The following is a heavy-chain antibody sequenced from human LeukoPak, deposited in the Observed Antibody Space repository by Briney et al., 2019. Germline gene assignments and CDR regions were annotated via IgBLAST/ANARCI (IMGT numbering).Heavy chain of an antibody. CDR2: IYTSGST. V-gene: IGHV4-61*02. CDR3: ARARDGYNYEDYFDY. D-gene: IGHD5-24*01. Sequence: SETLSLTCTVSGGSISSGSYYWSWIRQPAGKGLEWIGRIYTSGSTNYNPSLKSQVTISVDTSKNQFSLKLSSVTAADTAVYYCARARDGYNYEDYFDYWGQGTLVTVSS. CDR1: GGSISSGSYY. J-gene: IGHJ4*02.